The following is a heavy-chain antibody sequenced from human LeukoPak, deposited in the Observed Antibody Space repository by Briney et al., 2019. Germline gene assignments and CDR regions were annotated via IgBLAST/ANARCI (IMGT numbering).Heavy chain of an antibody. D-gene: IGHD3-3*01. CDR2: ISGSGGNT. CDR3: AKDSPTYYDFWSGYYGEGFDY. Sequence: GGSLRLSCAASGFSFSSSAMSWVRQAPGKGLEWVSVISGSGGNTKYADSVKGRFTISRDNSKNTLYLQMNSLRAEDTAVYYCAKDSPTYYDFWSGYYGEGFDYWGQGTLVTVSS. V-gene: IGHV3-23*01. CDR1: GFSFSSSA. J-gene: IGHJ4*02.